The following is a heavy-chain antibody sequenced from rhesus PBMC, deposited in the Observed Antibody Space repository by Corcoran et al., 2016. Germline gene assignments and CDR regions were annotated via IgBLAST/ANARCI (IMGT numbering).Heavy chain of an antibody. CDR3: ARYLIIPYNRFDV. J-gene: IGHJ5-1*01. CDR1: GGSFSSYW. V-gene: IGHV4-80*01. D-gene: IGHD3-22*01. Sequence: QVQLQESGPGLVKPSETLSLTCAVSGGSFSSYWWSWIRQPPGQGLEWIGEINGNSGSTNYTPSLKSRVTISKDASKNQFSRKLSSVTAADTAVYYCARYLIIPYNRFDVWGPGVLVTVSS. CDR2: INGNSGST.